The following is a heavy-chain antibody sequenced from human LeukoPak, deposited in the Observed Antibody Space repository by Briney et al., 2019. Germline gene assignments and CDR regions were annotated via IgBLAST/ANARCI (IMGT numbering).Heavy chain of an antibody. J-gene: IGHJ4*02. D-gene: IGHD1-1*01. CDR1: GFTFTSYA. CDR2: ISDSSAGDST. V-gene: IGHV3-23*01. CDR3: TKVSTTGVGGRGYFDQ. Sequence: GESLRLSCAASGFTFTSYAMSWVRQTPGKGLEWVSFISDSSAGDSTYYADSVRGRFTISRDSSKSTLYLQMNSLRADDTAVYYCTKVSTTGVGGRGYFDQWGQGTQVTVSS.